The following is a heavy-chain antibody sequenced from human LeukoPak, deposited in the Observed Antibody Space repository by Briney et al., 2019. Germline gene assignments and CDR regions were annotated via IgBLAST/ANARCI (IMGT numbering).Heavy chain of an antibody. Sequence: GGSLRLSCAASGFTFSSYGMHRVRQAPGKGLEWVAVISYDGSNKYYADSVKGRFTISRDNSKNTLYLQMNSLRAEDTAVYYCAKGREDFDYWGQGTLVTVSS. CDR1: GFTFSSYG. CDR3: AKGREDFDY. V-gene: IGHV3-30*18. CDR2: ISYDGSNK. J-gene: IGHJ4*02.